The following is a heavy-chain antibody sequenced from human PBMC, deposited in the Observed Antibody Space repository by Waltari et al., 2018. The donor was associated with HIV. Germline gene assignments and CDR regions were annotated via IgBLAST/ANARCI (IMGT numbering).Heavy chain of an antibody. Sequence: EVQLVQSGAEVKKRGESLKIACKGSGYSFYGYWLGWGRQMPGKGLEWKGIVYPDDSRPRYSPSFQGQVTMSADKSINTAYLQWSSLKASDTAIYYCARLGAARGSEALDYWGRGTPVTVSS. CDR1: GYSFYGYW. CDR3: ARLGAARGSEALDY. CDR2: VYPDDSRP. J-gene: IGHJ4*02. D-gene: IGHD6-13*01. V-gene: IGHV5-51*03.